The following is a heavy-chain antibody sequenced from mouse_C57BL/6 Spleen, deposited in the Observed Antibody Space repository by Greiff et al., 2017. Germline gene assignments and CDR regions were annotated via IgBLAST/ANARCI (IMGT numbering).Heavy chain of an antibody. CDR3: ARVPIYDYGVGSYFDY. CDR2: LNPNYGTT. Sequence: EVQLQQSGPELVKPGASVKISCKASGYSFPDYNMNWVKQSNGKSLEWIGVLNPNYGTTSYNQKFKGKATLTVDQSSSTAYMQLNSLTSEDSAVYYCARVPIYDYGVGSYFDYWGQGTTLKVAS. V-gene: IGHV1-39*01. D-gene: IGHD2-4*01. CDR1: GYSFPDYN. J-gene: IGHJ2*01.